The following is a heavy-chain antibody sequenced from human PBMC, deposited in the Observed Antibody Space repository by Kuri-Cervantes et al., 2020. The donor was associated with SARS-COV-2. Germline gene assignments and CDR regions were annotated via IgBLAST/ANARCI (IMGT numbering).Heavy chain of an antibody. CDR1: GFTFDDYV. V-gene: IGHV3-9*01. CDR2: ISWNSGSI. Sequence: GGSLRLSCAASGFTFDDYVMHWVRQAPGKGLEWVSGISWNSGSIGYADSVKGRFTISRDNAKNSLYLQMNSLRAEDTAVYYCAREISIVGASDYWGQGTLVTVSS. D-gene: IGHD1-26*01. J-gene: IGHJ4*02. CDR3: AREISIVGASDY.